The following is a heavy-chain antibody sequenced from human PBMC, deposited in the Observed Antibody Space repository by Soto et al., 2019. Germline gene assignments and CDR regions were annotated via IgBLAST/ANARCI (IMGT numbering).Heavy chain of an antibody. D-gene: IGHD4-17*01. Sequence: QVQLQESGPGLVKPSQTLSLTCTVSGGSISSGGYYWSWIRQHPGKGLEWIGYIYYSGSTYYNPSLRSRVTISVDPSKNQFSLKLSSVTAADTAVYYCAREKVTTYYYYYMDVWGKGTTVTVSS. CDR3: AREKVTTYYYYYMDV. CDR2: IYYSGST. CDR1: GGSISSGGYY. V-gene: IGHV4-31*03. J-gene: IGHJ6*03.